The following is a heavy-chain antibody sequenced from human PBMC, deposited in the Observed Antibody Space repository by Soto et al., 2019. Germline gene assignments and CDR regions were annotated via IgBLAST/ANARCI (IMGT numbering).Heavy chain of an antibody. CDR2: IYWDDSK. J-gene: IGHJ4*02. CDR1: GFSLSTSGVG. Sequence: QITLKESGPTLVRPTQPLTLTCAFSGFSLSTSGVGVGWIRQPPGKALEWLAVIYWDDSKHYSPSLRSRLTITKDTSKNQLVLTMTNMDPMDTGTYYCAHKGPEDWPLDYWGQGTLVTVSS. D-gene: IGHD3-9*01. CDR3: AHKGPEDWPLDY. V-gene: IGHV2-5*02.